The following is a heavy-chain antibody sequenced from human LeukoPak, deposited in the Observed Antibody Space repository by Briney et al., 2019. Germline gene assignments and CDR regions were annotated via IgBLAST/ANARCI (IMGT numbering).Heavy chain of an antibody. D-gene: IGHD5-24*01. V-gene: IGHV3-33*01. CDR3: ASSTITATLDY. CDR2: IWYDGSNK. CDR1: GFTFSSYS. Sequence: PGGSLRLSCAASGFTFSSYSMHWVRQAPGKGLEWVAVIWYDGSNKYYADSVKGRFTISRDNSKNTLYLQMNSLRAEDTAVYYCASSTITATLDYWGQGTLVTVSS. J-gene: IGHJ4*02.